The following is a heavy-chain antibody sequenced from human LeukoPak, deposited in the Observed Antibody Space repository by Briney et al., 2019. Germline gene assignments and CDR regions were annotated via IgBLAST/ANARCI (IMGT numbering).Heavy chain of an antibody. V-gene: IGHV4-59*08. Sequence: SETLSLTCTASGGSISSYYWSWIRQPPGKGLEWIGYIYYSGSTNYNPSLKSRVTISVDTSKNQFSLKLSSVTAADTAVYYCARHYYSGSYYDDWFDPWGQGTLVTVSS. D-gene: IGHD1-26*01. CDR2: IYYSGST. CDR3: ARHYYSGSYYDDWFDP. CDR1: GGSISSYY. J-gene: IGHJ5*02.